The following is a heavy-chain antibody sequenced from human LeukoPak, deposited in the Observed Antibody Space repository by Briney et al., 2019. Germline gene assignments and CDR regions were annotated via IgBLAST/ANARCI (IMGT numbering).Heavy chain of an antibody. D-gene: IGHD6-19*01. CDR3: ARVGTGYSSAPVDS. CDR2: IYYSGST. Sequence: PSETLSLTCTVSGGSISSSSYYWGWIRQPPGKGLEWIGYIYYSGSTYYNPSLKSRVTISVDTSKNQFSLKLSSVTAADTAVYYCARVGTGYSSAPVDSWGQGTLVTVSS. J-gene: IGHJ4*02. CDR1: GGSISSSSYY. V-gene: IGHV4-30-4*08.